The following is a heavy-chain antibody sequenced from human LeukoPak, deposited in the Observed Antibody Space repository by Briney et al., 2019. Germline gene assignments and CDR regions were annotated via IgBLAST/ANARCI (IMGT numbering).Heavy chain of an antibody. CDR2: INHSGST. D-gene: IGHD3-22*01. CDR3: ARDRDYYDSSGYYDPFDAFDI. Sequence: SETLSLTCAVYGGSFSGYYWSWIRQPPGKGLEGIGEINHSGSTNYNPSLKSRVTISVDTSKNQFSLKLSSVTAADTAVYYCARDRDYYDSSGYYDPFDAFDIWGQGTMVTVSS. CDR1: GGSFSGYY. V-gene: IGHV4-34*01. J-gene: IGHJ3*02.